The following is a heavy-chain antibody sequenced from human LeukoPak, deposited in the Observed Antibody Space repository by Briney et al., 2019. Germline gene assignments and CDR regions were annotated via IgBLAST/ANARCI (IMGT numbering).Heavy chain of an antibody. Sequence: GGSLRLSCAASGFTFSSYAMNWVRQAPGKGLEWVSGISGSAGSTYYADSVKGRFTISRDNSKNTVYLQMNSLRAEDTAVFYCARETGSAVGSTDFDYWGQGALVTVSS. V-gene: IGHV3-23*01. J-gene: IGHJ4*02. CDR3: ARETGSAVGSTDFDY. CDR2: ISGSAGST. D-gene: IGHD5/OR15-5a*01. CDR1: GFTFSSYA.